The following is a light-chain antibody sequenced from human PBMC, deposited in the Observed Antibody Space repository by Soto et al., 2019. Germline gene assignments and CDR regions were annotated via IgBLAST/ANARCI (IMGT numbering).Light chain of an antibody. CDR3: QQYGNSPWT. Sequence: EIVLTQSPGTLSLSPGERATLSCRASQSVSSNYLAWYQQKPGQAPRLLIYGASSRATGIPDRFSGSGSGTYFTLTISGLEPEDFAVYYCQQYGNSPWTFGQGTKVEIK. V-gene: IGKV3-20*01. CDR2: GAS. J-gene: IGKJ1*01. CDR1: QSVSSNY.